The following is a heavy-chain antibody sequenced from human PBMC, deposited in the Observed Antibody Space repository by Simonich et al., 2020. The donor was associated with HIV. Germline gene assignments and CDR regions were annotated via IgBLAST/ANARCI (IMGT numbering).Heavy chain of an antibody. CDR2: NNPNNGGT. CDR1: GYRFTGYY. V-gene: IGHV1-2*06. J-gene: IGHJ4*02. CDR3: ARGMMGFDY. D-gene: IGHD3-16*01. Sequence: QVQLVQSGAGVKKPGASVKVSCKASGYRFTGYYMHSVRQAPGQGLEWLERNNPNNGGTDDAQNFQGRVTLTSDTSISTAYMELSGLRSDDTAVYYCARGMMGFDYWGQGTLVTVSS.